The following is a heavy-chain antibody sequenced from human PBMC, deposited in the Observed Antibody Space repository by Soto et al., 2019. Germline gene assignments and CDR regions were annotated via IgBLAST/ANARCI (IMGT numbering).Heavy chain of an antibody. CDR3: ARDRYYFDSSGYYYGNYYGMDV. D-gene: IGHD3-22*01. Sequence: PGGSLRLSCAASGFSFSRYPMHWVRQAPGKALEWVAVMSYDGGNKYYADSVKGRFTISRDNSKSTLYLQMNSLRAEDTAVYYCARDRYYFDSSGYYYGNYYGMDVWGQGTTVTVSS. CDR2: MSYDGGNK. J-gene: IGHJ6*02. CDR1: GFSFSRYP. V-gene: IGHV3-30-3*01.